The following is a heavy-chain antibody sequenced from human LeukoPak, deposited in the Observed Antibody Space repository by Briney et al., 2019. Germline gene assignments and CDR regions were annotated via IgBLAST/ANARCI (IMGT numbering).Heavy chain of an antibody. CDR3: ARTGIAVAGGDWFDP. CDR1: GYSFTSYW. J-gene: IGHJ5*02. CDR2: IYPGDSDT. Sequence: GESLKISCKGSGYSFTSYWIGWVRQMPGKGLEWMGIIYPGDSDTRYSPSFQGQVTISADKSISTAYLQWSSLKASGTAMYYCARTGIAVAGGDWFDPWGQGTLVTVSS. V-gene: IGHV5-51*01. D-gene: IGHD6-19*01.